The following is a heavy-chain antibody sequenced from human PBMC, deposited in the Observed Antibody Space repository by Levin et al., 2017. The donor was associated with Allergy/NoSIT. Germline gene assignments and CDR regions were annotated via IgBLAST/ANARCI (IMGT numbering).Heavy chain of an antibody. CDR2: ISSSSTTI. D-gene: IGHD3-22*01. V-gene: IGHV3-48*02. CDR3: ARCGVGLDSGDYPFDF. CDR1: EFTFSSYS. Sequence: GESLKISCAASEFTFSSYSMNWVRQAPGKGLEWVSYISSSSTTIYYADSVKGRFTISRDNAKNSLYLQMNSLRDEDTAVYYCARCGVGLDSGDYPFDFWGQGTLVTVSS. J-gene: IGHJ4*02.